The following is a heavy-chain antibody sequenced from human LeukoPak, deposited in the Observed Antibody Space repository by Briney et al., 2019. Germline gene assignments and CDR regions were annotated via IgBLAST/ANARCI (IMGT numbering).Heavy chain of an antibody. V-gene: IGHV1-3*01. J-gene: IGHJ4*02. Sequence: GASVKVSCKASGYTFTSYGISWVRQAPGQRLEWMGWINAGNGNTKYSQKFQGRVTIIRDTSASTVYMELTSLRSEDTAVYYCGRSDYGDYGITYWGQGTLVTVSS. CDR3: GRSDYGDYGITY. CDR1: GYTFTSYG. D-gene: IGHD4-17*01. CDR2: INAGNGNT.